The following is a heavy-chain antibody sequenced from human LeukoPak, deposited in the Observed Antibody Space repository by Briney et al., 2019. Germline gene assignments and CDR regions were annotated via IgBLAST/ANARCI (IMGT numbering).Heavy chain of an antibody. CDR2: IYYSGST. V-gene: IGHV4-38-2*02. D-gene: IGHD5-12*01. CDR1: GYSISSGYY. CDR3: ARRLPLYSGKGGNFDY. J-gene: IGHJ4*02. Sequence: SSEALSLTCTVSGYSISSGYYWGWIRQPPGKGLEWFGSIYYSGSTYYNPSLKSRVTISVDTSKNQFSLKLSSVTAADTAVYYCARRLPLYSGKGGNFDYWGQGTLVTVSS.